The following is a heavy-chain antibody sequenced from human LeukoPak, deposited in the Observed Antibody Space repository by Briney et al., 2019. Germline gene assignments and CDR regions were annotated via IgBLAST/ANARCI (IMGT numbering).Heavy chain of an antibody. CDR3: ASRYCSGGSCYGSVKDYWYFDL. CDR1: GFTFSSYS. J-gene: IGHJ2*01. D-gene: IGHD2-15*01. CDR2: ISSSSSYI. Sequence: KSGGSLRLSCAASGFTFSSYSMNWVRQAPGKGLEWVSSISSSSSYIYYADSVKGRFTISRDNAKNSLYLQMNSLRAEDTAVYYCASRYCSGGSCYGSVKDYWYFDLWGCGTLVTVSS. V-gene: IGHV3-21*01.